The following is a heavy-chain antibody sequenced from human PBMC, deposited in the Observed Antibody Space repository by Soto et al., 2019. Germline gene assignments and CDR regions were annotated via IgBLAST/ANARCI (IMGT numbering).Heavy chain of an antibody. V-gene: IGHV1-69*13. Sequence: GASVKVSCKASGGTFSSYAISWVRQAPGQGLEWMGGIIPIFGTANYAQKFQGRVTITADESTSTAYMELSSLRSEDTAVYYCARDGSYDYSKRFDYWGQGTLVTVSS. J-gene: IGHJ4*02. CDR3: ARDGSYDYSKRFDY. CDR2: IIPIFGTA. CDR1: GGTFSSYA. D-gene: IGHD4-4*01.